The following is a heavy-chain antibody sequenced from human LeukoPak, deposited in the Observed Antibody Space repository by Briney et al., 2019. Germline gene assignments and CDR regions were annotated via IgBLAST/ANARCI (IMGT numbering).Heavy chain of an antibody. CDR3: ARGGFDYYGSGRAFDF. CDR2: ISNDNGIT. CDR1: GCFFTGYG. V-gene: IGHV1-18*01. J-gene: IGHJ4*02. Sequence: ASVKVSCKASGCFFTGYGINWVRQAPGQGLEWMGWISNDNGITNYAQQFQGRVTMDTETYTSTAYMELRSLRSDDTAVYYCARGGFDYYGSGRAFDFWGQGTLVTVSS. D-gene: IGHD3-10*01.